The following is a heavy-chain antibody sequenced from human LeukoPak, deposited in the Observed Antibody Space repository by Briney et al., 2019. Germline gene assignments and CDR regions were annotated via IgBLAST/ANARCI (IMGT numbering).Heavy chain of an antibody. CDR1: GGSMANYY. D-gene: IGHD6-19*01. V-gene: IGHV4-59*08. J-gene: IGHJ5*02. Sequence: SETLSLTCTVSGGSMANYYWTWLRQPPGKGLEWLAYIYYSGTTINYNLSLKSRLTISLDMSKIQVPLRLTSVTGTDTAVYYSARQSAVAGTQWFDPWGRGTLGSVSS. CDR2: IYYSGTT. CDR3: ARQSAVAGTQWFDP.